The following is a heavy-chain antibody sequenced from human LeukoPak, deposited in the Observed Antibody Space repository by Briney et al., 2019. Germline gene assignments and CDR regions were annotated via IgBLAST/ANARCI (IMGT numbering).Heavy chain of an antibody. Sequence: SETLSLTCAVYGGSFSGYYWSWIRQPPGKGLEWIGEINHSGSTNYNPSLKSRVTISVDTSKNQFSLKLSSVTAADTAVYYCARVQGVCGLRYWGQGTLVTVSS. D-gene: IGHD3-3*01. J-gene: IGHJ4*02. CDR2: INHSGST. CDR3: ARVQGVCGLRY. CDR1: GGSFSGYY. V-gene: IGHV4-34*01.